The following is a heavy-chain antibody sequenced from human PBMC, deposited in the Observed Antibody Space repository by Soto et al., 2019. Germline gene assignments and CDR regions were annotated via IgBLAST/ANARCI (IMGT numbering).Heavy chain of an antibody. J-gene: IGHJ3*02. Sequence: KPGGSLRLSCAASGFTFSDYYMSWIRQAPGKGLEWVSYISSSGSTIYYADSVKGRFTISRDNAKNSLYLQMNSLRAEDTAVYYCASPDIVVVPADDDAFDIWGQGTMVTVSS. CDR3: ASPDIVVVPADDDAFDI. V-gene: IGHV3-11*01. CDR2: ISSSGSTI. CDR1: GFTFSDYY. D-gene: IGHD2-2*01.